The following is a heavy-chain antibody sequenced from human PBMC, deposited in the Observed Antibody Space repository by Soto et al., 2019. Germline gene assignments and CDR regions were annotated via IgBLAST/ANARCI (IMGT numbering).Heavy chain of an antibody. CDR3: ASSAGRDHLLNYYGLNV. J-gene: IGHJ6*02. V-gene: IGHV1-69*01. D-gene: IGHD6-13*01. CDR2: IIPVLGTP. CDR1: GGTFTSTA. Sequence: QVLLVQSSAEVKKPGSSVKVSCKASGGTFTSTAFSWVRQAPGQGLEWMGGIIPVLGTPNYAQKFQARLTVTAEASTTTVHMELSSLRSDDTAVYYCASSAGRDHLLNYYGLNVWGHGTTGTVSS.